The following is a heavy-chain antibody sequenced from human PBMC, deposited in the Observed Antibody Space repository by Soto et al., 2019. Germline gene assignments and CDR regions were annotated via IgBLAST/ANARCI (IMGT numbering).Heavy chain of an antibody. CDR3: EKDDRTEAGYYYGMDV. CDR2: ISYDGSNK. V-gene: IGHV3-30*18. Sequence: GGSLRLSCAASGFTFSSYGMHWVRQAPGKGLEWVAVISYDGSNKYYADSVKGRFTISRDNSKNTLYLQMNSLRAEDTAVYYCEKDDRTEAGYYYGMDVWGQGATVTVSS. D-gene: IGHD6-13*01. J-gene: IGHJ6*02. CDR1: GFTFSSYG.